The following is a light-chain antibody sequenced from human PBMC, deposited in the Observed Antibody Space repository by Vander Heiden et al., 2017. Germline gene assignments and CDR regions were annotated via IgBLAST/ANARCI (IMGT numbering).Light chain of an antibody. CDR3: QQYSGFSRN. CDR2: KAS. Sequence: DIQMTQSPSALSASVGARATITGRASKTINNRLAWYQQKPGKATRILIYKASLLEIGVPSRFTGSGSGTEFALTINRVQPDDFAIYYCQQYSGFSRNFGQGTRVDIK. CDR1: KTINNR. J-gene: IGKJ1*01. V-gene: IGKV1-5*03.